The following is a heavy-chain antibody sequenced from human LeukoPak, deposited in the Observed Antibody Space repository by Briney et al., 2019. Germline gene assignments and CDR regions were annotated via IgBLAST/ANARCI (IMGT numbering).Heavy chain of an antibody. CDR1: GYSISTGYY. J-gene: IGHJ5*02. Sequence: SETLSLTCTVSGYSISTGYYWGWIRQPPGKGLEWIGSIYYSGSTYYNPSLKSRVTISVDTSKNQFSLKLSSVTAADTAVYYCARAINDYSNYEVLTDNWFDPWGQGTLVTVSS. V-gene: IGHV4-38-2*02. CDR3: ARAINDYSNYEVLTDNWFDP. D-gene: IGHD4-11*01. CDR2: IYYSGST.